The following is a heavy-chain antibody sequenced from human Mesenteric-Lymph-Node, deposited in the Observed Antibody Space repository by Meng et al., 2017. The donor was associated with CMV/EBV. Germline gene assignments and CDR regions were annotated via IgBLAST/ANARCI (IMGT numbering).Heavy chain of an antibody. CDR1: GGSFSDHY. D-gene: IGHD2/OR15-2a*01. Sequence: GSLRLSCGVYGGSFSDHYWSWLRQSPGKGLEWIGEINHSGDTEYNPSLKSRVAMSVDRSKEQISLNLNSVTAADTATYYCAASIVRWFGPWGQGSLVTVSS. CDR2: INHSGDT. J-gene: IGHJ5*02. V-gene: IGHV4-34*01. CDR3: AASIVRWFGP.